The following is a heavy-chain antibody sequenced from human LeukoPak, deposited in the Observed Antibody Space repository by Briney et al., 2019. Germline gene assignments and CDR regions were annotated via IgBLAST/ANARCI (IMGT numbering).Heavy chain of an antibody. CDR1: GGSIGNYY. D-gene: IGHD3-22*01. V-gene: IGHV4-59*08. CDR2: IYDSGTT. Sequence: SETLSLTCTVSGGSIGNYYWSWIRQPPGKGLEWIAYIYDSGTTNYNPALKSRVTISVDKSKNQFSPKLSSVTAADTAVYYCARDYYDSSASINWFDLWGQGTLVTVSS. CDR3: ARDYYDSSASINWFDL. J-gene: IGHJ5*02.